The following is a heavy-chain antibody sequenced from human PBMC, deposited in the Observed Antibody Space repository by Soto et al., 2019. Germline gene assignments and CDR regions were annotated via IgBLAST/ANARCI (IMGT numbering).Heavy chain of an antibody. CDR2: IYQSGST. CDR3: ARSERKDCVWGFYDHSFDY. Sequence: SQTLCLTCAVSGGPISSSNWWSWVRQPPGKGLEWIGEIYQSGSTNYYPSRECLVSISVVKTKNQSALKRSSVTAADTAVDYCARSERKDCVWGFYDHSFDYWDQVTRVTFAS. J-gene: IGHJ4*02. CDR1: GGPISSSNW. V-gene: IGHV4-4*02. D-gene: IGHD3-16*01.